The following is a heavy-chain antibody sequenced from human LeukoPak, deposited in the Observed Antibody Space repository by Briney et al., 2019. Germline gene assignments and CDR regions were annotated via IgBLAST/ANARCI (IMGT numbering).Heavy chain of an antibody. J-gene: IGHJ4*02. D-gene: IGHD3-22*01. V-gene: IGHV3-33*01. CDR3: ATTDDYYDPYFDY. Sequence: GGSLRLSCAASGLTFSSCGMHWVRQAPGKGLEWVAVIWYDGTNKYYADSVKGRFTISRDNSKNTLYLQMNSLRAEDTAVYYCATTDDYYDPYFDYWGQGTLVTVSS. CDR1: GLTFSSCG. CDR2: IWYDGTNK.